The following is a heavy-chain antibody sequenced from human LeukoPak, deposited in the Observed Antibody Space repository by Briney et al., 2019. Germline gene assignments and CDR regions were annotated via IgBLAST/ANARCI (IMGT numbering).Heavy chain of an antibody. CDR1: GFTFSSYA. CDR2: ISGSGGST. J-gene: IGHJ4*02. V-gene: IGHV3-23*01. D-gene: IGHD3-22*01. Sequence: GGSLRLSCAASGFTFSSYAMSWVRQAPGKGLEWVSAISGSGGSTYYADSVKGRFTISRDNSKNTLCLQMNSLRAEDTAVYYCAKDMSSGYYRYYFDYWGQGTLVTVSS. CDR3: AKDMSSGYYRYYFDY.